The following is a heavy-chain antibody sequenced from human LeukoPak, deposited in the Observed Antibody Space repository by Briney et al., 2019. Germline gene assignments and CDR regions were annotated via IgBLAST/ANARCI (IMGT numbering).Heavy chain of an antibody. J-gene: IGHJ4*02. V-gene: IGHV3-23*01. D-gene: IGHD3-3*01. CDR1: GFTFSSYA. CDR2: ISGSGDNT. Sequence: GGSLRLSCVASGFTFSSYAMSWVRQAPGKGLEWLSMISGSGDNTYYADSVKGRFTISRDNSKNTLYLQMSSLGAGDTAIYYCAKTIHSDFWRGYYSYFDYWGRGTLVTVSS. CDR3: AKTIHSDFWRGYYSYFDY.